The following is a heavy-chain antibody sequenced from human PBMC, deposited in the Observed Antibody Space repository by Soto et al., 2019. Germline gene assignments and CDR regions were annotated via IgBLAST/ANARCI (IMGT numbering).Heavy chain of an antibody. CDR1: GFTFSSYA. Sequence: GGSLRLSCAASGFTFSSYAMHWVRQAPGKGLEWVAVISYDGSNKYYADSVKGRFTISRDNTKNTLFLQMNSLRGEDTAVYYCARGTTLAIFDYGMDVWGQGTTVTVSS. CDR2: ISYDGSNK. J-gene: IGHJ6*02. V-gene: IGHV3-30-3*01. D-gene: IGHD3-3*01. CDR3: ARGTTLAIFDYGMDV.